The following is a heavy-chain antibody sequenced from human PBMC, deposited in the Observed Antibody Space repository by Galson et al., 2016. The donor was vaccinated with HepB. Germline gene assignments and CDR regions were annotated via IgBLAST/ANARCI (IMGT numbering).Heavy chain of an antibody. D-gene: IGHD3/OR15-3a*01. CDR1: GGSISSSFYY. V-gene: IGHV4-39*01. J-gene: IGHJ3*01. CDR2: IYYSGTT. CDR3: SSQDRAGLVNF. Sequence: TLSLTCTVSGGSISSSFYYWAWIRQPPGKGLEWIGNIYYSGTTYYNPSLQSRVTISVDTSKNQFSLSLSFVTAADTSFYSCSSQDRAGLVNFWGPGTMVTVCS.